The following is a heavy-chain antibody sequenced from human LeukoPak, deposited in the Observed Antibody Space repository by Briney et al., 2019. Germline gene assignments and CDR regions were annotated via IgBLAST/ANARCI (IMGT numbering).Heavy chain of an antibody. J-gene: IGHJ4*02. D-gene: IGHD2-2*01. CDR1: GFTFSSYA. Sequence: GGSLRLSCAASGFTFSSYAMSWVRQAPGKGREWVSAISGSGGSTYYADSVKGRFTISRDNSKNTLYLQMNSLRAEDTAVYYCAKDKDIVVVPAAKAFDYWGQGTLVAVSS. V-gene: IGHV3-23*01. CDR2: ISGSGGST. CDR3: AKDKDIVVVPAAKAFDY.